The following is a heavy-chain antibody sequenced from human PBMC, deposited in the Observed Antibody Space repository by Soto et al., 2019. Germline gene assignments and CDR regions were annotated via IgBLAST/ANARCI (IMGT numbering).Heavy chain of an antibody. CDR1: GFTFSSYG. Sequence: GGSLRLSCAASGFTFSSYGMHWVRQAPGKGLEWVAVISYDGSNKYYADSVKGRSTISRDNSKNTLYLQMNSLRAEDTAVYYCAKDLLDFWSGYDIYYGMDVWGQGTTVTVSS. CDR3: AKDLLDFWSGYDIYYGMDV. V-gene: IGHV3-30*18. J-gene: IGHJ6*02. D-gene: IGHD3-3*01. CDR2: ISYDGSNK.